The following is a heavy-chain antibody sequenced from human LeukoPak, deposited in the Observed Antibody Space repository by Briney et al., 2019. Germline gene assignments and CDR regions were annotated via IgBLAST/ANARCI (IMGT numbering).Heavy chain of an antibody. V-gene: IGHV3-21*04. Sequence: GGSLRLSRAASGFTFSSYSMNWVRQAPGKGLEWVSSISSSSSYIYYADSVKGRFTISRDNSKNTLYLQMNSLRAEDTAVYCCAKAGWYDYYYGMDVWGQGTTVTVSS. D-gene: IGHD6-19*01. CDR2: ISSSSSYI. CDR3: AKAGWYDYYYGMDV. CDR1: GFTFSSYS. J-gene: IGHJ6*02.